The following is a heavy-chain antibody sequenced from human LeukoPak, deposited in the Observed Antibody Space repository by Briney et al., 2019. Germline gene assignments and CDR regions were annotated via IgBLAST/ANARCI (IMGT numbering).Heavy chain of an antibody. D-gene: IGHD4-23*01. CDR1: GFTFNSYT. CDR2: ISSSTSYI. Sequence: GGSLRLSCAASGFTFNSYTMYWVRQAPGKGLEWVSSISSSTSYIYYADSVKGRFTISRDNAKNSLYLQMNSLRAEDTAVYYCARADNYGGNPPDYWGQGTLVTVSS. J-gene: IGHJ4*02. CDR3: ARADNYGGNPPDY. V-gene: IGHV3-21*01.